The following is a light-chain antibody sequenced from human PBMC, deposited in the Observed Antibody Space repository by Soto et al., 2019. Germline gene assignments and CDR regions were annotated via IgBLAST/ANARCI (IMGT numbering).Light chain of an antibody. Sequence: EIVLTQSPGTLSLSPGERATLSCRASQSVSSSYLAWYQQKPGQAPRLVIYGASSRATGIPLRFSGSGSGTDFTLTISRLEPEDFAVYYCHQYGGAGTFGQGTKVDIK. CDR1: QSVSSSY. V-gene: IGKV3-20*01. CDR3: HQYGGAGT. J-gene: IGKJ1*01. CDR2: GAS.